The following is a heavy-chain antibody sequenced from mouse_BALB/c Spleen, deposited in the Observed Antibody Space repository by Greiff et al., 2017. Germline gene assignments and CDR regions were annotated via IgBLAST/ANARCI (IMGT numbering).Heavy chain of an antibody. CDR3: ARPSYYGSSYYFDY. J-gene: IGHJ2*01. D-gene: IGHD1-1*01. CDR2: ISYDGSN. Sequence: DVHLVESGPGLVKPSQSLSLTCSVTGYSITSGYYWNWIRQFPGNKLEWMGYISYDGSNNYNPSLKNRISITRDTSKNQFFLKLNSVTTEDTATYYCARPSYYGSSYYFDYWGQGTTLTVSS. V-gene: IGHV3-6*02. CDR1: GYSITSGYY.